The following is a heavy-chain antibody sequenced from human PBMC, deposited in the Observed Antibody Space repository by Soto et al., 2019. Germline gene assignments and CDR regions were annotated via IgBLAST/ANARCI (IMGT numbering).Heavy chain of an antibody. V-gene: IGHV4-4*02. CDR2: IYHSGST. D-gene: IGHD6-19*01. CDR1: SGSISSSNW. J-gene: IGHJ3*02. CDR3: ARDPIVAVAEDLSFVI. Sequence: TSETLSLTCAVSSGSISSSNWWSWVRQPPGKGLEWIGEIYHSGSTNYNPSLKSRVTISVDKSKNQFSLKLSSVTAADTAVYYCARDPIVAVAEDLSFVIWGQGTMVTVSS.